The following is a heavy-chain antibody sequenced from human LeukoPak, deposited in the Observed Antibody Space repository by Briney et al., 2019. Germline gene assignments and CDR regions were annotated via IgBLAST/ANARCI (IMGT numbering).Heavy chain of an antibody. D-gene: IGHD2-21*01. Sequence: GGXXXXXCAASGFTFSSYAMSWVRQAPGKGLEWVSAISGSAASTYYSDSVKARFTISRDNSKNTLYLQMNSLRAEDTAVYYCAKELWFDYWGQGTLVTVSS. V-gene: IGHV3-23*01. J-gene: IGHJ4*02. CDR2: ISGSAAST. CDR1: GFTFSSYA. CDR3: AKELWFDY.